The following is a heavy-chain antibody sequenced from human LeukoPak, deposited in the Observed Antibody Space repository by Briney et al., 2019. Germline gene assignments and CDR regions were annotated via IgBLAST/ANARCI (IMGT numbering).Heavy chain of an antibody. CDR3: AGYAALSGPNWLDP. J-gene: IGHJ5*02. D-gene: IGHD6-19*01. CDR2: IRYNGNT. Sequence: PSETLSLTCTVSGGSIIGYWWSWIRQPPGKGLEWIGNIRYNGNTYSNPSLKSRVTISVDTSKNQFSMKLSSVTAADTAMYYCAGYAALSGPNWLDPWGRGTLVTASS. V-gene: IGHV4-59*01. CDR1: GGSIIGYW.